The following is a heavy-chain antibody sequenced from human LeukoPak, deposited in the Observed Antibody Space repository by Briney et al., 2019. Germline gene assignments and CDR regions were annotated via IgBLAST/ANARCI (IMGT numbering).Heavy chain of an antibody. V-gene: IGHV4-30-4*01. CDR2: MYYSGST. CDR1: GGSISSGDYY. Sequence: SQTLSLTCTVSGGSISSGDYYWSWIRQPPGKGLEWIAYMYYSGSTYYTPSLKSRVTMSADTSKNQLSLKLSSVTAADTAVYYCARPSYYDSRIDPWGQGILVTVSS. J-gene: IGHJ5*02. CDR3: ARPSYYDSRIDP. D-gene: IGHD3-22*01.